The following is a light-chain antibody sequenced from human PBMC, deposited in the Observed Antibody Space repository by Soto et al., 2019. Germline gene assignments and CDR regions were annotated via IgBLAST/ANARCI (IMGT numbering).Light chain of an antibody. CDR3: PQRSNWPRT. Sequence: EIVLTQSPATLSLSPGERATLSCRASQSISSFLAWYQQKRGQAPRLLIYDASNRATDIPARFSGSGSVTDYTLTISSLEHEDFAVYYCPQRSNWPRTFGQGTTVEIK. J-gene: IGKJ1*01. CDR2: DAS. CDR1: QSISSF. V-gene: IGKV3-11*01.